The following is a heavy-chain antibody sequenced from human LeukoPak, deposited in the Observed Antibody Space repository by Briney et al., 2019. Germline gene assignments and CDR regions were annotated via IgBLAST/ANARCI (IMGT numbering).Heavy chain of an antibody. V-gene: IGHV4-59*01. Sequence: SETLSLTCTVSGGSISSYYWSWIRQPPGKGLEWIGYIYYSGSTNYNPSLKSRVTISVDTSKNQFSLKLSSVTAADTAVYYCAKGTVLRYFDWLAALDYWGQGTLVTVSS. J-gene: IGHJ4*02. CDR3: AKGTVLRYFDWLAALDY. CDR1: GGSISSYY. D-gene: IGHD3-9*01. CDR2: IYYSGST.